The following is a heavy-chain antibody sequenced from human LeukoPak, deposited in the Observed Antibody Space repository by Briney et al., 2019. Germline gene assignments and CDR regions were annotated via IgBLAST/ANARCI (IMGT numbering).Heavy chain of an antibody. CDR3: AKDYYDSSGYYFGSQSDY. Sequence: GGSLRLSCAASGFTFSSYGMSWVRQAPGKGLEWVSAISGSGGSTYYADSVKGRFTISRDNSRNTLYLQMNSLRAEDTAVYYCAKDYYDSSGYYFGSQSDYWAREPWSPSPQ. D-gene: IGHD3-22*01. CDR2: ISGSGGST. CDR1: GFTFSSYG. J-gene: IGHJ4*02. V-gene: IGHV3-23*01.